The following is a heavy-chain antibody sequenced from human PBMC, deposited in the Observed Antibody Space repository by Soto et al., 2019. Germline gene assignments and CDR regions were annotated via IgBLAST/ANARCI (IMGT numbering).Heavy chain of an antibody. CDR1: GGSISSGDYY. J-gene: IGHJ4*02. V-gene: IGHV4-30-2*01. D-gene: IGHD6-19*01. CDR3: ARHVNLPLAGTGFDS. Sequence: TLSLTCTVSGGSISSGDYYWSWLPPPPGKGREWIENIYQSGSTYYSPSLRSRVTISVDRSKNQCSLKLSSVTATDTAVYYCARHVNLPLAGTGFDSWGRGTLVTV. CDR2: IYQSGST.